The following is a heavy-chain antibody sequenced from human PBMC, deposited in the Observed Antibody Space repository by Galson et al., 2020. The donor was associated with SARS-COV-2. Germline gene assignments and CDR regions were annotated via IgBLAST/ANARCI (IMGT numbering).Heavy chain of an antibody. D-gene: IGHD3-22*01. CDR3: ARDLAGYYDTSPSAY. CDR1: GYIFTDYY. V-gene: IGHV1-2*02. J-gene: IGHJ4*02. CDR2: INPNSGGT. Sequence: ASVKVSCKASGYIFTDYYMHWVRQAPGQGLEWMGWINPNSGGTSYAQKFQGRVTMTRDTSISTAYMELITLTSDDAAIYYCARDLAGYYDTSPSAYWGQGTLVTVSS.